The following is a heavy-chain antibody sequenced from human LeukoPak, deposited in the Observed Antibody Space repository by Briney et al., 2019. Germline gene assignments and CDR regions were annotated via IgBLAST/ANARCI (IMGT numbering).Heavy chain of an antibody. V-gene: IGHV3-23*01. Sequence: GGSLRLSCAASGFTFNTYATNWVRQAPGKGLEWVSGISGSGDGTYYADSVKGRFTISRDNSKNTLYLQMNSLRADDTALYYCASGGCRGGSCQSPFDYWGQGTLVTVSS. CDR2: ISGSGDGT. D-gene: IGHD2-15*01. J-gene: IGHJ4*02. CDR1: GFTFNTYA. CDR3: ASGGCRGGSCQSPFDY.